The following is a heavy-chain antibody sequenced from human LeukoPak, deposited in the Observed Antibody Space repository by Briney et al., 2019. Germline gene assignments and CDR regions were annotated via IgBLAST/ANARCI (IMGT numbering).Heavy chain of an antibody. CDR2: IGTAGDT. Sequence: GGSLRLSCAASGFTFSSYDMHWVRQATGKGLEWVSAIGTAGDTYYPGSVKGRFTISRENAKNSLYLQMNSLRAGDTAVYYCARLVPSTGMDVWGQGTTVTVSS. D-gene: IGHD5/OR15-5a*01. CDR1: GFTFSSYD. J-gene: IGHJ6*02. V-gene: IGHV3-13*01. CDR3: ARLVPSTGMDV.